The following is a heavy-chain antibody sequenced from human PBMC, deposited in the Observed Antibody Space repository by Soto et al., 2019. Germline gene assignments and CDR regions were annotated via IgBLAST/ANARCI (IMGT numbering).Heavy chain of an antibody. CDR1: GDSVSRNSAA. CDR2: TYYRSKWYN. J-gene: IGHJ6*03. D-gene: IGHD2-2*01. Sequence: SQTLSLTCAISGDSVSRNSAAWNWIRQSPSRGLEWLGRTYYRSKWYNDYAVSVKSRITINPDTSKNQFSLQLNSVTPEDTAVYYCARDRGYCSSTSCYEPYYYYYYMDVWGKGTTVTVSS. V-gene: IGHV6-1*01. CDR3: ARDRGYCSSTSCYEPYYYYYYMDV.